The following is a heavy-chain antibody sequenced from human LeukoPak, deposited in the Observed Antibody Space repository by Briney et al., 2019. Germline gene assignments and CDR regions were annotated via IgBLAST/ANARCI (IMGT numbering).Heavy chain of an antibody. CDR1: GFTFSSYW. J-gene: IGHJ1*01. V-gene: IGHV3-7*01. Sequence: GSLRLSCAASGFTFSSYWMSWVGQAPGKGVEGVANIKQDGSEKYYVDSVKGRFTISRDNSKNTLYLQMNSLRAEDTAVYYCAKHPYSNYDPAEYFQHWGQGTLVTVSS. CDR2: IKQDGSEK. CDR3: AKHPYSNYDPAEYFQH. D-gene: IGHD4-11*01.